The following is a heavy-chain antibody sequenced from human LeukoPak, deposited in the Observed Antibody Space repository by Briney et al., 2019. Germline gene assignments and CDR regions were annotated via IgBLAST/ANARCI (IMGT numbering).Heavy chain of an antibody. CDR2: ISYDGSNK. CDR3: AKDSLSSSWYEVEYMDV. Sequence: QTGGSLRLSCAASGFTFSSYAMHWVRQAPGKGLEWVAVISYDGSNKYYADSVKGRFTISRDNSKNTLYLQMNSLRAEDTAVYYCAKDSLSSSWYEVEYMDVWGKGTTVTVSS. CDR1: GFTFSSYA. J-gene: IGHJ6*03. V-gene: IGHV3-30-3*01. D-gene: IGHD6-13*01.